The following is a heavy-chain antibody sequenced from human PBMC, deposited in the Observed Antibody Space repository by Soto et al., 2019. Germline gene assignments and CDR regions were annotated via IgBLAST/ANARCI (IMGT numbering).Heavy chain of an antibody. CDR3: AQDKPGTTSFDY. CDR2: ISAIGGRT. Sequence: PGGSLRLSCAASGFTFSSYAMSWVRQAPGKGLEWVSGISAIGGRTYYTDSVKGRFTISRDTSKNTLYLQPNTLRADDTAVYYCAQDKPGTTSFDYWGQGPLVTFSS. CDR1: GFTFSSYA. D-gene: IGHD1-1*01. J-gene: IGHJ4*02. V-gene: IGHV3-23*01.